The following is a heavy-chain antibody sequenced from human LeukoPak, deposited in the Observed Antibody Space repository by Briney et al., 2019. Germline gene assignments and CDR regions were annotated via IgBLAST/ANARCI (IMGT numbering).Heavy chain of an antibody. CDR3: ARDPYYYNSGSFAAFDI. CDR1: GFTFSSYA. J-gene: IGHJ3*02. V-gene: IGHV3-23*01. Sequence: GGSLRLSCAASGFTFSSYAMSWVRQAPGKGLEWVSAISGSGGSTYYADSVKGRFTISRDNAKNSLYLQMDSLTAEDTALYYCARDPYYYNSGSFAAFDIWGQGTMVTVSS. CDR2: ISGSGGST. D-gene: IGHD3-10*01.